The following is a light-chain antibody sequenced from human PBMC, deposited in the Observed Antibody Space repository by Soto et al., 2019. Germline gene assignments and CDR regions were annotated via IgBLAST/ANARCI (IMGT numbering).Light chain of an antibody. CDR3: SSYTSFTTVV. V-gene: IGLV2-14*01. CDR1: NSDIGYYDH. J-gene: IGLJ2*01. CDR2: DVN. Sequence: QSALAQPASVSGSPGQSITVSCTGTNSDIGYYDHVSWFQRHPGKVPKLLIYDVNNRPSGVSNRFSGSKSGNTASLTISGLQAEDEAEYFCSSYTSFTTVVFGGGTKLTVL.